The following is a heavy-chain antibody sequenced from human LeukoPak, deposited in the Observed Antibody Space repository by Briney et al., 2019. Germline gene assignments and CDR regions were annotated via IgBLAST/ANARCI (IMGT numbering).Heavy chain of an antibody. V-gene: IGHV3-23*01. Sequence: PGGSLRLSCAASGFTFSSFAMTWVRQAPGKGLEWVSGFDGNGPNTYYADSVKGRWTISRDNSRNTLYLEMNSLRPEDTAVYYCAKGNAIFGVAVDYWGQGTLVTVSS. CDR2: FDGNGPNT. CDR3: AKGNAIFGVAVDY. D-gene: IGHD3-3*01. CDR1: GFTFSSFA. J-gene: IGHJ4*02.